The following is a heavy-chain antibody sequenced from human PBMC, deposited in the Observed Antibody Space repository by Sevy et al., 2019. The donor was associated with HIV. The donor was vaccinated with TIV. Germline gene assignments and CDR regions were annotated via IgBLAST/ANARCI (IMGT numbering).Heavy chain of an antibody. Sequence: GGSLRLSCAASGFTFSSYSMNWVRQAPGKGLEWVSSISSSSSYIYYANSVKGRLTISRDNAKNSLYLQMNSLRAEDTAVYYCARVRGSSWYYFDYWGQGTLVTVSS. CDR2: ISSSSSYI. CDR1: GFTFSSYS. J-gene: IGHJ4*02. CDR3: ARVRGSSWYYFDY. D-gene: IGHD6-13*01. V-gene: IGHV3-21*01.